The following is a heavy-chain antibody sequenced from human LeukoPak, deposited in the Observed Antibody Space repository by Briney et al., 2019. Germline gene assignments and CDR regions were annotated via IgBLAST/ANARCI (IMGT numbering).Heavy chain of an antibody. CDR3: ARGRYYYDSSGYYYAGKENWFDP. CDR2: IWYDGSNK. V-gene: IGHV3-33*01. CDR1: GFTFSSYG. Sequence: PGRSLRLSCAASGFTFSSYGMHWVRQAPGKGLEWVAVIWYDGSNKYYADSVKGRFTISRDNSKNTLYLQMNSLRAEDTAVYYCARGRYYYDSSGYYYAGKENWFDPWGQGTLVTVSS. D-gene: IGHD3-22*01. J-gene: IGHJ5*02.